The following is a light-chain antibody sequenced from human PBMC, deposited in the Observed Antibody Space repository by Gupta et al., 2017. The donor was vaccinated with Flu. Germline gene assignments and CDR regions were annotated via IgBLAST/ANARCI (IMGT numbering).Light chain of an antibody. Sequence: TVTLTCGLSSGSVSSNNYPSWYQQAPGQAPRPLMFATTARSAGVPDRFSGSILGDKAALTSAGDQADDESDYYCVLDMGNGISMFGGGTRLTVL. J-gene: IGLJ3*02. V-gene: IGLV8-61*01. CDR2: ATT. CDR3: VLDMGNGISM. CDR1: SGSVSSNNY.